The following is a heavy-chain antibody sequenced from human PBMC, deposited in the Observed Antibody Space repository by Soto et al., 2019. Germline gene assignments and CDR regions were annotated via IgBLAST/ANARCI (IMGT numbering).Heavy chain of an antibody. CDR2: IYYSGST. Sequence: PPGKGLEWIGGIYYSGSTYYNPSLKSRVTISVDTSKNEFSLKLSSVTAADTAVYYCARQAAVARGYYYYYGMDVWGQGTTVTVS. CDR3: ARQAAVARGYYYYYGMDV. D-gene: IGHD6-19*01. V-gene: IGHV4-39*01. J-gene: IGHJ6*02.